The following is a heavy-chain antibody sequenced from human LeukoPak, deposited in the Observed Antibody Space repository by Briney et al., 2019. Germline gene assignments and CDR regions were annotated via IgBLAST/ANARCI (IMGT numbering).Heavy chain of an antibody. Sequence: GGSLRLSCAASGFSLNNYAMHWVRQAPGKGLEWVAVISTDGTNKFYGDSVRGRCTISRDNSKNTMSLQMDSLRPEDTAIYYCARDNLAAAGDDNFDIWGQGTMVTVSS. D-gene: IGHD6-13*01. V-gene: IGHV3-30*04. CDR3: ARDNLAAAGDDNFDI. CDR1: GFSLNNYA. CDR2: ISTDGTNK. J-gene: IGHJ3*02.